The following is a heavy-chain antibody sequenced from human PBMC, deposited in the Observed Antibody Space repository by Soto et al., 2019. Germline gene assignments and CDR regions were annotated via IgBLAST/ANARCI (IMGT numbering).Heavy chain of an antibody. V-gene: IGHV4-30-2*06. CDR1: GVSISRGGYS. J-gene: IGHJ5*02. CDR3: ARLSGSWQSRFDP. D-gene: IGHD6-13*01. Sequence: SETLSLTCAVSGVSISRGGYSWSWIRQSPGKGLEWIGYIYDSGSTYYNPSLKSRVTISIDKAKNQFSLKLSSVTAADTAVYYCARLSGSWQSRFDPWGQGTLVTVSS. CDR2: IYDSGST.